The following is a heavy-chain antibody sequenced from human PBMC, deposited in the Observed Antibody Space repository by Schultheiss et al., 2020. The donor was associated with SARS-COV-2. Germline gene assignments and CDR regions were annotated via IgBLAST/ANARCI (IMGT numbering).Heavy chain of an antibody. J-gene: IGHJ4*02. V-gene: IGHV4-59*01. CDR1: GGSISSYY. Sequence: SETLSLTCTVSGGSISSYYWSWIRQPPGKGLEWIGYIYYSGSTNYNPSLKSRVTISVDTSKNQFSLKLSSVTAADTAVYYCAREEVRGVITRFDYWGQGTLVTVSS. CDR3: AREEVRGVITRFDY. CDR2: IYYSGST. D-gene: IGHD3-10*01.